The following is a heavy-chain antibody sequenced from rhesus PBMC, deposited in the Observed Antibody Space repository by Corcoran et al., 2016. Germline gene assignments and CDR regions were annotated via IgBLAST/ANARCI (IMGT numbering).Heavy chain of an antibody. Sequence: EVQLVESGGGLVQPGGSLRLSCAASGFTFSTYGMSWVRQAPGKGLEWVSAINSGGGTTYYADSVKGRFTFSRDKSKNTISLQMHSLRPEDTAVYYCASSGYSSGSTPHYWGQGVLVTVSS. D-gene: IGHD6-31*01. CDR3: ASSGYSSGSTPHY. CDR2: INSGGGTT. J-gene: IGHJ4*01. V-gene: IGHV3S5*01. CDR1: GFTFSTYG.